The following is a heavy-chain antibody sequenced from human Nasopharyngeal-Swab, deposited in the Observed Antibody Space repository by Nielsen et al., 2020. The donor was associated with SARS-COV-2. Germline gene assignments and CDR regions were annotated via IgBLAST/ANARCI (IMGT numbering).Heavy chain of an antibody. CDR3: ASIIQLWFAFDI. Sequence: GGSLRLSCAASGFTVSSNYMSWVRQAPGKGLEWVSVIYSGGSTYYADSVKGRFTISRRNSKNTLYLQMNSLRAEDTAVYYCASIIQLWFAFDIWGQGTMVTVSS. D-gene: IGHD5-18*01. J-gene: IGHJ3*02. CDR2: IYSGGST. V-gene: IGHV3-53*04. CDR1: GFTVSSNY.